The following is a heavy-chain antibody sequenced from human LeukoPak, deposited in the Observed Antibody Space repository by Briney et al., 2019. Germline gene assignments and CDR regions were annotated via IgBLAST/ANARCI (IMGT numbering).Heavy chain of an antibody. CDR2: INTDGSST. D-gene: IGHD4-11*01. J-gene: IGHJ5*02. CDR3: ARDRYSNFYNWFDP. CDR1: GLTFSNYY. V-gene: IGHV3-74*01. Sequence: PGGSLRLSCAASGLTFSNYYMHWVRQAPGKGLVWVSRINTDGSSTSYADSVKGRFTISRDNAKNTLYLQMNSLRAEDTAVYYCARDRYSNFYNWFDPWGQGTLVTVSS.